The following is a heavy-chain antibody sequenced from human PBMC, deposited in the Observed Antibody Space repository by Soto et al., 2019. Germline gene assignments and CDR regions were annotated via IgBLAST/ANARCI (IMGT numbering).Heavy chain of an antibody. D-gene: IGHD3-10*01. CDR2: ISAYNGNT. J-gene: IGHJ6*02. Sequence: ASVKVSCKASGYTFTSYGISWVRQAPGQGLEWMGWISAYNGNTDYAQKLQGRVTMTTDTSTSTAYMELRSLRSDDTAVYYCARVRGLYYYYGMDVWGQGTTVTVSS. CDR3: ARVRGLYYYYGMDV. CDR1: GYTFTSYG. V-gene: IGHV1-18*04.